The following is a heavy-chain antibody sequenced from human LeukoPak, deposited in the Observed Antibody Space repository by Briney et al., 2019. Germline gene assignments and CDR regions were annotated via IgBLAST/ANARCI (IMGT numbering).Heavy chain of an antibody. D-gene: IGHD3-16*01. CDR1: GFTFSEYD. Sequence: PGGSLRLSCSPSGFTFSEYDMNWFRQAPGKGLEWVSSISYLSSHIYYGDSVKGRFSISRDNAKNSLYLQMNTLGAEDTAIYYCGRAFPPLRTSSAGDLWGQGILVTVSS. V-gene: IGHV3-21*01. CDR3: GRAFPPLRTSSAGDL. J-gene: IGHJ4*02. CDR2: ISYLSSHI.